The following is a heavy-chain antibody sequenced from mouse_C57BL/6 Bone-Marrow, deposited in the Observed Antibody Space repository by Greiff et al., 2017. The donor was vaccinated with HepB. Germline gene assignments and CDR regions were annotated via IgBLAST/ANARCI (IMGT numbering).Heavy chain of an antibody. D-gene: IGHD1-1*01. CDR3: AKEGVNYYEDLDY. CDR1: GYTFTSYG. V-gene: IGHV1-81*01. CDR2: IYPRSGNT. Sequence: VQLQESGAELARPGASVKLSCKASGYTFTSYGISWVKQRTGQGLEWIGEIYPRSGNTYYNEKFKGKATLTADKSSSTAYMELRSLTSEDSAVYFCAKEGVNYYEDLDYWGQGTTLTVSS. J-gene: IGHJ2*01.